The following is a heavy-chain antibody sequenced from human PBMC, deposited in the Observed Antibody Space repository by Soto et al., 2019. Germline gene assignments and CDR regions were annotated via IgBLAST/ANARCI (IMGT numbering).Heavy chain of an antibody. CDR3: TKIRGAAWT. CDR2: IWHDGINE. Sequence: QERLVESGGGVVQPGRSLRLSCAVSGFTFSDYEMHWVRQAPGKGLEWVALIWHDGINEFYADSVKGRFTISRDISNKTLYRQSYSFRREDTDVNNRTKIRGAAWTWGLG. CDR1: GFTFSDYE. V-gene: IGHV3-33*03. D-gene: IGHD1-26*01. J-gene: IGHJ1*01.